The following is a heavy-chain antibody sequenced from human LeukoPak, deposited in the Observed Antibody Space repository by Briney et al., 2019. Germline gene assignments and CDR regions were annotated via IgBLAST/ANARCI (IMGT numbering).Heavy chain of an antibody. CDR2: IYYSGST. V-gene: IGHV4-39*01. Sequence: PSETLSLTCTVSGGSISSSSYYWGWIRQPPGKGLEWIGSIYYSGSTYYNPSLKSRVTISVDTSENQFSLKLSSVTAADTAVYYCARGLRGYSYGSRDYWGQGTLVTVSS. J-gene: IGHJ4*02. CDR1: GGSISSSSYY. D-gene: IGHD5-18*01. CDR3: ARGLRGYSYGSRDY.